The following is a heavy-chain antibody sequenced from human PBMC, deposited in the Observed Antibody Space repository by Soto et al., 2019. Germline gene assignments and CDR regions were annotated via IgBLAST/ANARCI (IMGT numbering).Heavy chain of an antibody. D-gene: IGHD3-22*01. V-gene: IGHV2-5*02. Sequence: QITLKESGPTLVKPTQTLTLTCTFSGFSLSTSGVGVGWIRQPPGKALEWLALIYWDDDKRYSPSLKSRLTTTKDTSKNQVVLTMTNMDPVDTATYYCAHSVYYYDSSGYRYWYFDLWGRGTLVAVSS. J-gene: IGHJ2*01. CDR2: IYWDDDK. CDR3: AHSVYYYDSSGYRYWYFDL. CDR1: GFSLSTSGVG.